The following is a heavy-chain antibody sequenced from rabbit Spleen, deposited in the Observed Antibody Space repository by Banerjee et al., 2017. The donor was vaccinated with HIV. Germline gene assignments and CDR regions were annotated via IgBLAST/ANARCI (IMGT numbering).Heavy chain of an antibody. D-gene: IGHD2-1*01. CDR1: GFSFSSSYY. Sequence: QEQLVESGGGLVKPEGSLTLTCKASGFSFSSSYYMCWVRQAPGKGLEWIACIYIGFGGTTYSASWAKGRFTISKTSSTTVTLQMTSLTAADTATYFCATYVDYDGDFNLWGPGTLVTVS. CDR2: IYIGFGGTT. CDR3: ATYVDYDGDFNL. V-gene: IGHV1S45*01. J-gene: IGHJ4*01.